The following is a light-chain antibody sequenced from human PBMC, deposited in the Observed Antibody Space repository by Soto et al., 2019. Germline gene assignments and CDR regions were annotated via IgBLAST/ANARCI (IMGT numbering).Light chain of an antibody. CDR1: SSNIGNNY. CDR2: ENN. V-gene: IGLV1-51*02. J-gene: IGLJ2*01. Sequence: QSVLTQPPSVSAAPGQKVTISCSGSSSNIGNNYVSWYQQFPGTAPKLLIYENNKRPSGIPDRFSGSKSGTSATLGITGLRTGDEADYYCGTWDSSLSAGVFGGGTKLTVL. CDR3: GTWDSSLSAGV.